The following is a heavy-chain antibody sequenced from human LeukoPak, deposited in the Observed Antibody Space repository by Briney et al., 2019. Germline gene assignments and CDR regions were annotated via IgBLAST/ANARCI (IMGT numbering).Heavy chain of an antibody. CDR3: ARVSQDAFDI. Sequence: SETLSLTCTVSGFSISSGYYWGWIRQPPGKGLEWIGSIYHSGSTYYNPSLKSRVTISVDTSKNQFSLKLSSVTAADTAVYYCARVSQDAFDIWGQGTMVTVSS. V-gene: IGHV4-38-2*02. J-gene: IGHJ3*02. CDR2: IYHSGST. CDR1: GFSISSGYY.